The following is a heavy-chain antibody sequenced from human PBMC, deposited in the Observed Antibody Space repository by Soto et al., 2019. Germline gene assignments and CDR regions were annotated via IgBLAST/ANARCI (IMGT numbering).Heavy chain of an antibody. D-gene: IGHD6-19*01. Sequence: QVQLVQSGAEVKKPGASVKVSCKASGYTFTSYGISWVRQAPGQGLEWMGWISAYNGNTKYAQKLQGRVTMTTDTSTSTAYMELRSLRYDDTAVYYCERDSTLKYSSGWYGTFDYWGQGTLVTVSS. J-gene: IGHJ4*02. CDR2: ISAYNGNT. CDR3: ERDSTLKYSSGWYGTFDY. V-gene: IGHV1-18*04. CDR1: GYTFTSYG.